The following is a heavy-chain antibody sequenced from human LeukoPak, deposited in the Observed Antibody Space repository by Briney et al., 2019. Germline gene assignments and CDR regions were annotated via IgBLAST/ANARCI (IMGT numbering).Heavy chain of an antibody. CDR1: GYKFSRNG. Sequence: PGGSLRLSCAASGYKFSRNGMHWVRQDPGKGLEWVSFIRYDGSNKFYGDSVRGRFTISRDNSKNTLYLQMNSLRAEDTAVYYCAKDFDDNTSNYYYIPDYWGQGMLVTVSS. CDR2: IRYDGSNK. V-gene: IGHV3-30*02. J-gene: IGHJ4*02. D-gene: IGHD3-10*01. CDR3: AKDFDDNTSNYYYIPDY.